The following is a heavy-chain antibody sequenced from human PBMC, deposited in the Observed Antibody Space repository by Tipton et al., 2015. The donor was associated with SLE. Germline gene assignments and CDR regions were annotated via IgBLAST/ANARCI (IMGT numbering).Heavy chain of an antibody. V-gene: IGHV4-61*02. CDR1: GGSISSGNYY. Sequence: TLSLTCTVSGGSISSGNYYWGWIRQPAGKALEWIGRVHISGSTNYNPSLKSRVTISVDTSKNQFSLKLSSVTAADTAVYYCARNPTSYCSGGSCYSPWFDPWGQGTLVTVSS. D-gene: IGHD2-15*01. CDR3: ARNPTSYCSGGSCYSPWFDP. J-gene: IGHJ5*02. CDR2: VHISGST.